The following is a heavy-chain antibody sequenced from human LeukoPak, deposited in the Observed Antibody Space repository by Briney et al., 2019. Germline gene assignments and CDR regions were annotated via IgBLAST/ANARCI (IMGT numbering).Heavy chain of an antibody. Sequence: PGGSLRLSCAASGFTFSSYSMNWVRQAPGKGLEWVSYISSSSSTIYCADSVKGRFTISRDNAKNSLYLQMSSLRAEDTAVYYCARDRDYDFWSGYISAFDYWGQGTLVTVSS. CDR3: ARDRDYDFWSGYISAFDY. D-gene: IGHD3-3*01. CDR2: ISSSSSTI. V-gene: IGHV3-48*01. CDR1: GFTFSSYS. J-gene: IGHJ4*02.